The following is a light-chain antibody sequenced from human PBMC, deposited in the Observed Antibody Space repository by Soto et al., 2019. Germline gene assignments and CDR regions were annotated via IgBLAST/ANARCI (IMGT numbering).Light chain of an antibody. Sequence: EIVLTQSPSTLSVSPGERVTLSCRASQSVDINLAWYQQKPGQAPRLLIYGASTRAPGFPARFSGSGSGTDFTLTISSLQSEDFAVYFCQQYNIWPYTFGQGTKVDI. CDR3: QQYNIWPYT. CDR2: GAS. V-gene: IGKV3-15*01. CDR1: QSVDIN. J-gene: IGKJ2*01.